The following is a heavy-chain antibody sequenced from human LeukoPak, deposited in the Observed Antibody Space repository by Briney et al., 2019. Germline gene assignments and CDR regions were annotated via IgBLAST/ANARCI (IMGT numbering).Heavy chain of an antibody. J-gene: IGHJ3*02. CDR2: SSGRGGTV. V-gene: IGHV3-48*01. Sequence: GGSLRLSCAASGFTFSNAWMSWVRQAPGKGLEWVTYSSGRGGTVNYADSVEGRFTISRDNAKNSLYLQVNRLRCEHTAVYYCARDSNWAFDIWGQGTMTVSS. CDR1: GFTFSNAW. CDR3: ARDSNWAFDI.